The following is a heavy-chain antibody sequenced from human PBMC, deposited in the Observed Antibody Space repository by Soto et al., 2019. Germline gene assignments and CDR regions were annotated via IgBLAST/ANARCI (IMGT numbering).Heavy chain of an antibody. CDR2: INTDGSST. CDR3: AGLGSSGYVRA. Sequence: EVQLVESGGGLVQPGGSLRLSCVATGFTFNGYWMHWVRQAPGEGLVWVSRINTDGSSTNYADSVKGRFTISRDNAKNTLLLLMNSLRAEDTAVYYCAGLGSSGYVRAWGQGTLVTVSS. CDR1: GFTFNGYW. D-gene: IGHD5-12*01. J-gene: IGHJ5*02. V-gene: IGHV3-74*01.